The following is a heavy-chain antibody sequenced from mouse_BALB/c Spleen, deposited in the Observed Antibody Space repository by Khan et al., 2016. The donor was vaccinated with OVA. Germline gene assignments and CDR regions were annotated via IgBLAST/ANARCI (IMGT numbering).Heavy chain of an antibody. CDR1: GYTFTSYW. J-gene: IGHJ2*01. CDR2: INPTSGYP. Sequence: QVQLQQSGAELAKPGASVKMSCKASGYTFTSYWMHWIKQRPGQGLEWIGYINPTSGYPDYNQKFKDKATLTADKSSSTAYMQLSSLTSDDSAVDYVARVRMDNWGKGTALTVSS. CDR3: ARVRMDN. V-gene: IGHV1-7*01.